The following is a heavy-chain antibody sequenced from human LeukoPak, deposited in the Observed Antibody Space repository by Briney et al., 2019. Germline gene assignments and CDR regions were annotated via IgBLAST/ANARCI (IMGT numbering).Heavy chain of an antibody. CDR1: GGSISSYY. CDR3: ARYYYDSSGPTFDY. D-gene: IGHD3-22*01. CDR2: IYYSGST. J-gene: IGHJ4*02. V-gene: IGHV4-59*08. Sequence: PSETLSLTCTVSGGSISSYYWSWIRQPPGKGLEWIGYIYYSGSTNYNPSLKSRVTISVDTSKNQFSLKLSSVTAADTAVYYCARYYYDSSGPTFDYWGQGTLVTVSS.